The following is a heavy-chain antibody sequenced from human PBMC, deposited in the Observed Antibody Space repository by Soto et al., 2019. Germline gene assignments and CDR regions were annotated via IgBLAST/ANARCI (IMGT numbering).Heavy chain of an antibody. Sequence: WASVKVSCKASGGTFSSYAISCVRQAPGQGLEWMGGIIPIFGTANYAQKFQGRVTITADESTSTAYMELSSLRSEDTAVYYCARESPYYGGNPLYYYGMDVWGQGTTVTVSS. CDR2: IIPIFGTA. J-gene: IGHJ6*02. D-gene: IGHD4-17*01. V-gene: IGHV1-69*13. CDR1: GGTFSSYA. CDR3: ARESPYYGGNPLYYYGMDV.